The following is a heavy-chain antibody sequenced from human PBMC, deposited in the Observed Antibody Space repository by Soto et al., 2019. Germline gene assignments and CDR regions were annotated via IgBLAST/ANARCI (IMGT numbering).Heavy chain of an antibody. J-gene: IGHJ4*02. CDR3: AKDGDIAAAGCNLDH. CDR1: AFTFNNFA. D-gene: IGHD6-13*01. Sequence: SLRLSCAASAFTFNNFAMHWVRQAPGKGLEWVAVISSHGNDKYYADSVKGRFTISRDNSKNTLYLQMNSLTDEDTAVYYCAKDGDIAAAGCNLDHWGQGTLVTVSS. V-gene: IGHV3-30*18. CDR2: ISSHGNDK.